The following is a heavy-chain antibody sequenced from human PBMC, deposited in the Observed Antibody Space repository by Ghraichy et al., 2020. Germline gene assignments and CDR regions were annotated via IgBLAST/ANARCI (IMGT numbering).Heavy chain of an antibody. CDR2: IYSGGST. CDR3: ARDSTNQDAFDI. D-gene: IGHD1/OR15-1a*01. J-gene: IGHJ3*02. V-gene: IGHV3-66*02. CDR1: GFTVSSNY. Sequence: GALRLSCAASGFTVSSNYMSWVRQAPGKGLEWVSVIYSGGSTYYADSVKGRFTISRDNSKNTLYLQMNSLRAEDTAVYYCARDSTNQDAFDIWGQGTMVTVSS.